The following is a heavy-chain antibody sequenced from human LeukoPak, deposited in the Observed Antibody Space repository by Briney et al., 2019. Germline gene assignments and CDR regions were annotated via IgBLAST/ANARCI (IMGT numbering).Heavy chain of an antibody. V-gene: IGHV4-38-2*02. D-gene: IGHD6-13*01. J-gene: IGHJ5*02. CDR1: GYSISNGYY. CDR2: IYHSGST. Sequence: SETLSLTCTVSGYSISNGYYWGWIRQPPGKGLEWIGNIYHSGSTYYNPSLKSRVTISVDTSKNQFSLKLSSVTAADTAVYYCARAYSSSWYFNWFDPWGQGTLVTVSS. CDR3: ARAYSSSWYFNWFDP.